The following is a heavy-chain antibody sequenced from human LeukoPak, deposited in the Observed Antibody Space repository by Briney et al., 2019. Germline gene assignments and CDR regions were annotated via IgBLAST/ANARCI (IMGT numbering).Heavy chain of an antibody. J-gene: IGHJ4*02. Sequence: SDTLSLTCTVSGGSISSYDWICIRQPPGEGLEWSGYIYYSGSTNYTPSPKSRVTISVDSSKTQFSLRLSSVTAADTAVYYCAREPAGYSSGWYAFDYWGQGTLVTVSS. V-gene: IGHV4-59*01. CDR2: IYYSGST. CDR1: GGSISSYD. CDR3: AREPAGYSSGWYAFDY. D-gene: IGHD6-19*01.